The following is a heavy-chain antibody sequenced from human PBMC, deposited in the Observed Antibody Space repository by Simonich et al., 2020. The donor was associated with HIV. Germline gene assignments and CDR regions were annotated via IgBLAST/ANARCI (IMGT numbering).Heavy chain of an antibody. CDR3: AGAPYGDGAFDI. J-gene: IGHJ3*02. V-gene: IGHV3-11*01. CDR1: GFTLSDYY. D-gene: IGHD7-27*01. CDR2: ISRSENIM. Sequence: QVQLVESGGGLVKPGGSLRLSCAASGFTLSDYYMSWIRQTPGKGLEWVSYISRSENIMYYADSVKGRFTISRDNAKNSLYLQMNSLRAEDTAVYSCAGAPYGDGAFDIWGQGTMVTVSS.